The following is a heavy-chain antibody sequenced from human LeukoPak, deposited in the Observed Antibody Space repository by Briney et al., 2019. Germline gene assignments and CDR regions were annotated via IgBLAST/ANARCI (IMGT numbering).Heavy chain of an antibody. CDR2: SDPEDGET. CDR3: ATGGVVVAAYDY. Sequence: ASVNVSCKVSGYTLTELSMHWVRQAPGKGLEWMGGSDPEDGETIYAQKFQGRVTMTEDTSTDTAYMELSSLRSEDTAVYYCATGGVVVAAYDYWGQGTLVTVSS. V-gene: IGHV1-24*01. CDR1: GYTLTELS. J-gene: IGHJ4*02. D-gene: IGHD2-15*01.